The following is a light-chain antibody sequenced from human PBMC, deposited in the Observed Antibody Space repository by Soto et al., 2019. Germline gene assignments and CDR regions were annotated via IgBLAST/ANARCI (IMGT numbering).Light chain of an antibody. J-gene: IGKJ4*01. V-gene: IGKV1-6*01. CDR3: LQHFSYPRT. CDR2: AAS. CDR1: QGIRID. Sequence: AIQMTQSPSSLSASVGDRVTITCRASQGIRIDLAWYQQKPGKAPELLIYAASNLHSGVPSRFSGSGSGTDFTLTISSLQPEDFAADFCLQHFSYPRTFGGGTKVEV.